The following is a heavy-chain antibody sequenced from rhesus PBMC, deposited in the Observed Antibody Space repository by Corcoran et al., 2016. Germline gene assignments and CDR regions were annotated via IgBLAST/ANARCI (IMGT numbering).Heavy chain of an antibody. CDR2: IYGNSAST. Sequence: QVQLQESGPGLVKPSETLSLTCAVSGGSISASYYRKWIRPPPGKGLEWIGNIYGNSASTYYNPSIKSRVTISKDTSKNQFFLKLSSVTAADTAVYYCARDLAGTYFDYWGQGVLVTVSS. V-gene: IGHV4S9*01. CDR1: GGSISASYY. CDR3: ARDLAGTYFDY. J-gene: IGHJ4*01. D-gene: IGHD1-1-1*01.